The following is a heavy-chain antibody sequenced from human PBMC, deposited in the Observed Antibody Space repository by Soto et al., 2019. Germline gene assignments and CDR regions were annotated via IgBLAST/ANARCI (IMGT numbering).Heavy chain of an antibody. V-gene: IGHV4-34*01. Sequence: NPXETLSLTCAFYVVSFSGYYWGCIRHPPGKWLEWIGEINHSGSTNYNPSLKSRVTISVDTSKNQFSLKLSSVTAADTAVYYCARGKGGGRKLGRNYYGMDVWGEGTRFILS. CDR3: ARGKGGGRKLGRNYYGMDV. CDR2: INHSGST. CDR1: VVSFSGYY. D-gene: IGHD6-6*01. J-gene: IGHJ6*01.